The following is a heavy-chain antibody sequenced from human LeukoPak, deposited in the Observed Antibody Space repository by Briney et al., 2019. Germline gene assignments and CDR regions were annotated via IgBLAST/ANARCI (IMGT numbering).Heavy chain of an antibody. CDR2: IKEDGSKK. Sequence: GGSLRLSCAASGFTFSGCWMTWVRQAPGKGLEWVANIKEDGSKKNYVDSVKGRSTIFRDNAKNSLYLQMNSLRAEDTAVYYCATPLDYYDSSGYHQGGDWGQGTLVTVSS. CDR1: GFTFSGCW. D-gene: IGHD3-22*01. V-gene: IGHV3-7*03. J-gene: IGHJ4*02. CDR3: ATPLDYYDSSGYHQGGD.